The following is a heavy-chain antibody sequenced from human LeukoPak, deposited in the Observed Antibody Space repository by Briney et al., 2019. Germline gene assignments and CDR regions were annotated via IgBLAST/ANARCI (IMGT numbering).Heavy chain of an antibody. V-gene: IGHV3-74*01. CDR2: IKSDGSST. Sequence: GVSLRLSCAASGFTFSSFWMHWVRQAPGKGLVWVSRIKSDGSSTSYADSVKGRFTISRDNAKNTLYLQMNSLRAEDTAVYYCARDLDYGGYSNFEYWGQGTLVTVSS. CDR3: ARDLDYGGYSNFEY. D-gene: IGHD4-23*01. CDR1: GFTFSSFW. J-gene: IGHJ4*02.